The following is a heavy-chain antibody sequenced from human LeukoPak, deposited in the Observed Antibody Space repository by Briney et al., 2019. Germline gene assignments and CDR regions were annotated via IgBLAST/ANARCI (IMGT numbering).Heavy chain of an antibody. D-gene: IGHD3-10*01. J-gene: IGHJ4*02. CDR1: GFTFSSFP. Sequence: PGGSLRLSCAASGFTFSSFPMSWVRQAPGKGLEWVSAISGSGSSTYYADSVKGRFTVSRDNSKNTLYLQMNSLRAEDTAVYYCARPYYYGSGSFFDYWGQGTLVTVSS. CDR3: ARPYYYGSGSFFDY. CDR2: ISGSGSST. V-gene: IGHV3-23*01.